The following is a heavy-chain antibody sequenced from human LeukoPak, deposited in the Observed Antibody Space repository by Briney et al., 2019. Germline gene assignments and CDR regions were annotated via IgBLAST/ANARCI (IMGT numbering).Heavy chain of an antibody. D-gene: IGHD4-17*01. CDR3: ARGPSGDYDADYYYGMDV. CDR2: ISSNGGRT. Sequence: PGGSLRLAWAASGFTVSSYAMHWGRQAPGKGLECVSAISSNGGRTYYADSVKGRFTISRDNSKNTLYLQMGSLRAEDMAVYYCARGPSGDYDADYYYGMDVWGKGTTVTVSS. J-gene: IGHJ6*04. CDR1: GFTVSSYA. V-gene: IGHV3-64*02.